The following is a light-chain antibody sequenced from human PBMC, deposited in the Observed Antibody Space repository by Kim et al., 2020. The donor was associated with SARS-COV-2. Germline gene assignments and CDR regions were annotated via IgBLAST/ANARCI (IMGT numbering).Light chain of an antibody. CDR2: EVS. Sequence: QSALTQPASVSGSPGQSITISCTGTSSDVGSYNLVSWFQQHPGKVPQLMIYEVSKRPSGVSNRFSGSKSGNTASLTISGLQAEDEADYYCCSYAGSSTDVFGTGTKVTVL. CDR3: CSYAGSSTDV. CDR1: SSDVGSYNL. J-gene: IGLJ1*01. V-gene: IGLV2-23*02.